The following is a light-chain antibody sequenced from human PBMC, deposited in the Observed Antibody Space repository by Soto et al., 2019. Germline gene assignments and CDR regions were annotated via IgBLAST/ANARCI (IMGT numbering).Light chain of an antibody. CDR2: DAS. CDR3: HQYGNSPQT. CDR1: QSVSSSY. J-gene: IGKJ2*01. V-gene: IGKV3-20*01. Sequence: EIVLTRSPGTLSLSPGERATLSCRASQSVSSSYLAWYQQKPGQAPRLLIFDASSRATGIPDRFSGSASGTDFTLTITRLEPEDSAVYYCHQYGNSPQTFGQGTKLEIK.